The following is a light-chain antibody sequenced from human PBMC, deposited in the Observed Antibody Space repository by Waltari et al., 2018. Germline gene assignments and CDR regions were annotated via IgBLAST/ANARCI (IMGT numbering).Light chain of an antibody. J-gene: IGLJ2*01. CDR1: TSNIGPYS. V-gene: IGLV1-44*01. CDR2: AND. Sequence: QSILTQPSSASGTPGQRVTISCSGSTSNIGPYSVNWYQLLPGTAPKLIIYANDQRPAGVPDRVAGSKSGTAASLAITGLQSEDEADYYCATWDDSLNGFLVFGGGTKVTVL. CDR3: ATWDDSLNGFLV.